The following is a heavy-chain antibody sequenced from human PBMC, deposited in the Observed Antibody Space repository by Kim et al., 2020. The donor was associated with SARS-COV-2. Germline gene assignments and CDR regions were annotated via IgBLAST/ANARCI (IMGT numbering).Heavy chain of an antibody. V-gene: IGHV7-4-1*02. CDR3: ARKPTYGVSDAFDI. Sequence: ASVKVSCKASGYTFTSYAMNWVRQAPGQGLEWMGWINTNTGNPTYAQGFTGRFVFSLDTSVSTAYLQISSLKAEDTAVYYCARKPTYGVSDAFDIWGQGTMVTVSS. CDR1: GYTFTSYA. CDR2: INTNTGNP. D-gene: IGHD1-26*01. J-gene: IGHJ3*02.